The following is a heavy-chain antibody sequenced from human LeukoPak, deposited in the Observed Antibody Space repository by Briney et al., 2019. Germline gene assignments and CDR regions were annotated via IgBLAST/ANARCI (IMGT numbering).Heavy chain of an antibody. J-gene: IGHJ6*02. CDR2: ISPYNGNT. CDR3: ARDRNIVVVPAALYYYYYGMDV. V-gene: IGHV1-18*01. D-gene: IGHD2-2*01. CDR1: GYTFTTYG. Sequence: GASVKVSCKASGYTFTTYGISWARQAPGQGLEWVGWISPYNGNTNYAQKLQGRVTMTTDTSTSTAYMQLRSLRSDDTAVYYCARDRNIVVVPAALYYYYYGMDVWGQGTTVTVSS.